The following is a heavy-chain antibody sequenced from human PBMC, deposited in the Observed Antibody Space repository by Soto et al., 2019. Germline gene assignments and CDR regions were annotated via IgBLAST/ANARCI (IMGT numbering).Heavy chain of an antibody. J-gene: IGHJ6*03. Sequence: SETLSLTCAVYGGSFSGYYWSWIRQPPGKGLEWIGEINHSGSTNYNPSLKSRVTISVDTSKNQFSLKLSSVTAADTAVYYCARRVGHDQYYYYYYMDVWGKGTTVTVSS. CDR3: ARRVGHDQYYYYYYMDV. CDR1: GGSFSGYY. V-gene: IGHV4-34*01. D-gene: IGHD1-26*01. CDR2: INHSGST.